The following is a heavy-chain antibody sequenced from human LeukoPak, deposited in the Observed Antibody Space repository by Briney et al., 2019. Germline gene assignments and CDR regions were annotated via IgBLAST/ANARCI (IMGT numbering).Heavy chain of an antibody. CDR2: INTGGATT. J-gene: IGHJ6*02. CDR3: ARGLESSGWYGMDV. D-gene: IGHD6-19*01. V-gene: IGHV1-46*01. CDR1: GYTFSRYY. Sequence: ASVKVSCKTSGYTFSRYYIHWVRQAPGQGLEWMGIINTGGATTRYGQKFKGRVTATRDTSTSTVYMEMSSLNSEDTAVYYCARGLESSGWYGMDVWGQGTTIIVSS.